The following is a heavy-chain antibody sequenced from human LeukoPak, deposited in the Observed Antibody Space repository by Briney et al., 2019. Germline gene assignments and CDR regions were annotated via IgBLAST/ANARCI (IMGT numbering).Heavy chain of an antibody. CDR2: IYYSGST. Sequence: SETLSLTCTVSGGSISSSSYYWGWIRQPPGKGLEWIGSIYYSGSTYYNPSLKSRVTISVDTSKNQFSLKLSSVTAADTAVYYCARHSQTNWFDPWGQGTLVTVSS. J-gene: IGHJ5*02. CDR1: GGSISSSSYY. CDR3: ARHSQTNWFDP. V-gene: IGHV4-39*01.